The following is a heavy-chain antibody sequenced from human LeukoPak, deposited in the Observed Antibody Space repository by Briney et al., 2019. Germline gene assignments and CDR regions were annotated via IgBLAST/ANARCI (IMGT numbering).Heavy chain of an antibody. CDR1: GFTFSSYS. Sequence: KPGGSLRLSCAASGFTFSSYSMNWVRQAPGKGLEWVSSISSSSNYIYYADSVKGRFTISRDNAKNSLYLQMNSLRAEDTAVYYCARHLGHSGSATLDYWGQGTLVTVSS. D-gene: IGHD1-26*01. CDR3: ARHLGHSGSATLDY. J-gene: IGHJ4*02. V-gene: IGHV3-21*01. CDR2: ISSSSNYI.